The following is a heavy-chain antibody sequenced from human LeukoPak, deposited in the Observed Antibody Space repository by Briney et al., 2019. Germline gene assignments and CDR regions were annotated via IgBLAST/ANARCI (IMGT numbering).Heavy chain of an antibody. CDR3: SREWGNGNDLRPDY. CDR2: IRSSIYGGTP. D-gene: IGHD1-1*01. Sequence: GSLRLSCTSSGFTFREFAVSWFRQAPGKGLEWIGFIRSSIYGGTPKAAASVKGRFIFSRDDSKGVAYLRMNGLKTEDTAVYYCSREWGNGNDLRPDYWGQGTLVTVSS. J-gene: IGHJ4*02. CDR1: GFTFREFA. V-gene: IGHV3-49*03.